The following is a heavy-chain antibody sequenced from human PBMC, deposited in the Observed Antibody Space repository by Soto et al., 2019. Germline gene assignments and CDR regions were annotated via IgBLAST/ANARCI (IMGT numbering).Heavy chain of an antibody. V-gene: IGHV4-59*01. CDR3: AAGEASSRNLAPYYLDF. CDR1: DGSMRNYF. Sequence: SETLSLTCTVSDGSMRNYFWTWIRQPPGKGLEWIGYIHYSGTTSFFPSYNPSLRSRVTISEDTSKNQFSLKLLSVTTADTAVYFCAAGEASSRNLAPYYLDFWGQGTLVTVSS. CDR2: IHYSGTT. J-gene: IGHJ4*02. D-gene: IGHD6-13*01.